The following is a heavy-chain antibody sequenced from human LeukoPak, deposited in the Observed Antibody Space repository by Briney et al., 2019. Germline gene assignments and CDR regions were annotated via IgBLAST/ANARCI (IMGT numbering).Heavy chain of an antibody. J-gene: IGHJ3*02. CDR2: IYYSGST. D-gene: IGHD3-22*01. Sequence: SETLSLTCTVSGGSISSYYWSWIRQPPGKGLEWIGHIYYSGSTNYNPSLKSRVTISVDTSKTQFSLKLSSVTAADTAVYYCASDSSGYYRNDAFDIWGQGTMVTVSS. V-gene: IGHV4-59*01. CDR1: GGSISSYY. CDR3: ASDSSGYYRNDAFDI.